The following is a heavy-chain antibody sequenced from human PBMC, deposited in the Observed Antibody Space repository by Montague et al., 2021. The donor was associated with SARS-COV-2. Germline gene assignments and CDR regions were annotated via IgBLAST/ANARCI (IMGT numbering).Heavy chain of an antibody. CDR2: ISSSSSYI. J-gene: IGHJ3*02. Sequence: SLRLSCAASGFTFSSYSMNWVRQAPGKGLEWVSSISSSSSYIYYADSVKGRFTISRDNAKNSLYLQMNSLRAEDTAEYYCARSHELWFGENPQGPGAFDIWGQGTMVTVSS. CDR1: GFTFSSYS. CDR3: ARSHELWFGENPQGPGAFDI. V-gene: IGHV3-21*01. D-gene: IGHD3-10*01.